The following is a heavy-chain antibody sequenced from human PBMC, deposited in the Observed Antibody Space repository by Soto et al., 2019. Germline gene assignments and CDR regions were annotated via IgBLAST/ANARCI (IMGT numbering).Heavy chain of an antibody. D-gene: IGHD2-21*01. Sequence: QEQLVQSGAEVRSPGASMRVSCKASGYSFISYSMHWVRQAPGQGLEWMGIINPSGTTIYAQSFQDRLTMTWETSTNTVYMDLNRLTPDDTGFYYCARESAPFTAIHGWKWFDPWGQGTLVTVSS. V-gene: IGHV1-46*01. CDR1: GYSFISYS. J-gene: IGHJ5*02. CDR3: ARESAPFTAIHGWKWFDP. CDR2: INPSGTT.